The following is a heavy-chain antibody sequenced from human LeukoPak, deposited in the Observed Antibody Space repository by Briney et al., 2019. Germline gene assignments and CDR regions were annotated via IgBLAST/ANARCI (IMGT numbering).Heavy chain of an antibody. D-gene: IGHD3-22*01. V-gene: IGHV4-61*02. Sequence: SETLSLTCTVSGGSISSSNYYWSWIRQPAGKGLEWIGRIYTSGSTNYNPSLKSRVTISVDTSKNQFSLKLSSVTAADTAVYYCARDQGLITMIVVVIPAPGVNDAFDIWGQGTMVTVSS. CDR3: ARDQGLITMIVVVIPAPGVNDAFDI. CDR1: GGSISSSNYY. CDR2: IYTSGST. J-gene: IGHJ3*02.